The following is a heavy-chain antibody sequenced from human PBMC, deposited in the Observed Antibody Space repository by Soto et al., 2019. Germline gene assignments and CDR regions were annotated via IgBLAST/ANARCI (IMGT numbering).Heavy chain of an antibody. CDR3: ARHWIAGSSIP. CDR2: IHYSGTS. D-gene: IGHD2-21*01. CDR1: GDSISSSRQY. V-gene: IGHV4-39*01. J-gene: IGHJ5*02. Sequence: SETLSLTCSVSGDSISSSRQYWGWIRQPPGKGLEWIGSIHYSGTSYYNPSLKSRVTIFVDTSKNQLSLKLSSVTAADTAVYYCARHWIAGSSIPWGQGTLVTVSS.